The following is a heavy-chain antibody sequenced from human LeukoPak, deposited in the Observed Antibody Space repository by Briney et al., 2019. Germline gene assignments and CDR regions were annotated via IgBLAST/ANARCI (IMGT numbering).Heavy chain of an antibody. D-gene: IGHD3-9*01. J-gene: IGHJ4*02. CDR2: ITGSGAVT. V-gene: IGHV3-23*01. CDR1: GFTFSNYA. CDR3: AKWGDYDVLTGYYVSDY. Sequence: GASLRLSCAASGFTFSNYAMSWVRQAPGKGLEWVSAITGSGAVTYYADSVKGRFTISRDNSKNTLYLQMNSLRAEDTAVYYCAKWGDYDVLTGYYVSDYWGQGALVTVSS.